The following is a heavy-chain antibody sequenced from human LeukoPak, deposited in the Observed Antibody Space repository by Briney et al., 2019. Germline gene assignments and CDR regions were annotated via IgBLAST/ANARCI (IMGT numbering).Heavy chain of an antibody. J-gene: IGHJ4*02. CDR3: ARDRGSSSWYGLVFDY. Sequence: SQTLSLTCAISGDSVSSNSAAWNWIRQSPSRGLEWLGRTYYRSKWYNDYAVSVKSRLTINPDTSKNQFSLQLNSVTPEDTAVYYCARDRGSSSWYGLVFDYWGQGTLVTVSS. V-gene: IGHV6-1*01. CDR1: GDSVSSNSAA. CDR2: TYYRSKWYN. D-gene: IGHD6-13*01.